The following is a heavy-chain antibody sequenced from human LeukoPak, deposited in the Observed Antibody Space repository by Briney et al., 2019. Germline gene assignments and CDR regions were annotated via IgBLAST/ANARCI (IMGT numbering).Heavy chain of an antibody. J-gene: IGHJ5*02. V-gene: IGHV4-39*01. Sequence: SETLSLTCTVSGGSISSSSYYWGSIRQPPGKGLEWIGSIYYSGSTYYNPSLKSRVTISVDTSKNQFSLKMSSVTAAGAAVCYLARFFHRSYDARGHHWAQETLVTVSS. D-gene: IGHD1-26*01. CDR3: ARFFHRSYDARGHH. CDR2: IYYSGST. CDR1: GGSISSSSYY.